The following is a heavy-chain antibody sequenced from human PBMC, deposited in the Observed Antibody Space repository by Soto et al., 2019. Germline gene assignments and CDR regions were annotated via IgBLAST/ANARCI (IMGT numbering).Heavy chain of an antibody. Sequence: ASLKVSCKSSGYPFTSYAIHWVRQAPGQRLEWMGWINAGNGNTKYSQKFQGRVTITRDTSASTAYMELSSLRSEDTAVYYCAAYYYDSSGYSPPPYYFDYWGQGTLVTVSS. J-gene: IGHJ4*02. CDR2: INAGNGNT. CDR3: AAYYYDSSGYSPPPYYFDY. D-gene: IGHD3-22*01. CDR1: GYPFTSYA. V-gene: IGHV1-3*01.